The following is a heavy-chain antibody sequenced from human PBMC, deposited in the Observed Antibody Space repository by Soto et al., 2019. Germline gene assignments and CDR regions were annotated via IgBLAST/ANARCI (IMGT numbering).Heavy chain of an antibody. Sequence: EVQLVESGGGLVQPGRSLRLSCAASGFTFGDYAMHWVRQAPGKGLEWVSGISWNSGSIGYADSVKGRFTISRDNAKNYLDLQMHSLRAEDTSLSYCGSTLRGYWGQGTLVTVSS. CDR3: GSTLRGY. J-gene: IGHJ4*02. D-gene: IGHD3-3*01. V-gene: IGHV3-9*01. CDR2: ISWNSGSI. CDR1: GFTFGDYA.